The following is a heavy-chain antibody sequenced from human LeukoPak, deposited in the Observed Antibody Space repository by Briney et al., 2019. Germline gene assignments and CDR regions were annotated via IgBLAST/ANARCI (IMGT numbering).Heavy chain of an antibody. CDR3: SRVQCSGGSGYSGY. CDR2: INPNSGGT. Sequence: ASVKVSSKASGYTFTHYYMHCVRQAPGQGLEWMGRINPNSGGTNYAQKFQGRVTMTRDTSISTAYMELSRQRSDDTAMYYFSRVQCSGGSGYSGYWGQGTLVTVSS. D-gene: IGHD2-15*01. J-gene: IGHJ4*02. V-gene: IGHV1-2*06. CDR1: GYTFTHYY.